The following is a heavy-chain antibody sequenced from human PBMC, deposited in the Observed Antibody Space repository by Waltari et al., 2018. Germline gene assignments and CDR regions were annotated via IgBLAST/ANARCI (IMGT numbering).Heavy chain of an antibody. Sequence: QVQLQESGPGLVKPSETLSLTCAVSGYSISSGYYWGWLRQPPGKGLEWIGSIYHSGSTYHNPSLKSRVTISVDTSKNQFSRKLSSVTAADTAVYYCASANYYGSGSSTWYNWFDPWGQGTLVTVSS. D-gene: IGHD3-10*01. V-gene: IGHV4-38-2*01. CDR3: ASANYYGSGSSTWYNWFDP. J-gene: IGHJ5*02. CDR2: IYHSGST. CDR1: GYSISSGYY.